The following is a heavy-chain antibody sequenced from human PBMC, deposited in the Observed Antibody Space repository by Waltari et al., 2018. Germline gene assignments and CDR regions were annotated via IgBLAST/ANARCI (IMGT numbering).Heavy chain of an antibody. CDR2: IGTVNDR. CDR3: AKHWDY. V-gene: IGHV3-23*01. CDR1: GLTFSSDD. J-gene: IGHJ4*02. D-gene: IGHD1-1*01. Sequence: EAQLLESGGGLIQPGGSLRLSCAASGLTFSSDDMSWVRQAPGTGLEWVSSIGTVNDRYYADSVRGRFTISRDNSKNTLYLQMSSLRAEDTAVYFCAKHWDYWGQGTLVTVSS.